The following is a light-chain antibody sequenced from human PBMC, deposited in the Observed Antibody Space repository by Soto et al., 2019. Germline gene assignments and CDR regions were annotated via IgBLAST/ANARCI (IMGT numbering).Light chain of an antibody. CDR3: QQRSDWPST. CDR2: DAS. J-gene: IGKJ4*01. CDR1: QTVSSY. Sequence: EIVLTQSPATLSLSPWDRATLSCRASQTVSSYLAWYQQKPGQAPRLLIYDASSRATGIPARFSGSGSGTDCTLTITSLEPEDFAVYYCQQRSDWPSTFGGGTKVEIK. V-gene: IGKV3-11*01.